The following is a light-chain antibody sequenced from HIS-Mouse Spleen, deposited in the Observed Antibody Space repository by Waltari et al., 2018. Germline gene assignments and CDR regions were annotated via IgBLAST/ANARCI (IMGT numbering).Light chain of an antibody. CDR2: DVS. V-gene: IGLV2-11*01. CDR1: SSDVGGYNY. CDR3: CSYAGSYTFV. Sequence: QSALTQPRSVSGSPGQSVTISCTGTSSDVGGYNYVSWYQQHPGKAPKPMIYDVSKRPYWVPVRFSGSKSGNTASLTIVGLQAEDEADYYCCSYAGSYTFVFGGGTKLTVL. J-gene: IGLJ2*01.